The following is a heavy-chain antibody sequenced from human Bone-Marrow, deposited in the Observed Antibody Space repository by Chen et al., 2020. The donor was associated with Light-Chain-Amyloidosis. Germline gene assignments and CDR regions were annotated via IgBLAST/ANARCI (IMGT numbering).Heavy chain of an antibody. CDR1: GDSMSRGDYY. CDR2: IYYRGNP. CDR3: TRDAGAARPYDGMDV. J-gene: IGHJ6*02. V-gene: IGHV4-31*03. D-gene: IGHD6-6*01. Sequence: QVQLQESGPGLVKPSQTLSLSCSVSGDSMSRGDYYWSWIRQHPEKGLEWIGHIYYRGNPDYNPSLQSRAPISPDASQNQFFLRLPSVTAAATAVYYCTRDAGAARPYDGMDVWGQGTTVTVS.